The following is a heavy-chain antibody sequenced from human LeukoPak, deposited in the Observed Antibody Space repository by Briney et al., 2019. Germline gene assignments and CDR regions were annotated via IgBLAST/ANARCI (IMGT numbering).Heavy chain of an antibody. CDR2: ISSRGSTI. Sequence: PGGSLRLSCAASGFTFSSYSMNWVRQAPGKGLEWVSYISSRGSTIYYADSVKGRFTISRDNAKNSLYLQMDSLRAEDAALYSCARLHYGDYGYYDYWGQGTLVTVSS. CDR1: GFTFSSYS. J-gene: IGHJ4*02. V-gene: IGHV3-48*01. D-gene: IGHD4-17*01. CDR3: ARLHYGDYGYYDY.